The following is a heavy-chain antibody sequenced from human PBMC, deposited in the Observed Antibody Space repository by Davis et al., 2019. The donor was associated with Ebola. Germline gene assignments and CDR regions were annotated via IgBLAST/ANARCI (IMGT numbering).Heavy chain of an antibody. CDR2: VWYDGTNK. V-gene: IGHV3-33*01. CDR1: GFTFSSHG. CDR3: ARDTLLAAISYFDL. D-gene: IGHD2-15*01. J-gene: IGHJ4*02. Sequence: PGGSLRLSCAASGFTFSSHGMHWVRQAPGKGLAWVANVWYDGTNKYYTDSVKVRFTISRDNSRNTLFLQMTSLTAEDTATYYCARDTLLAAISYFDLWGQGTQVTVSS.